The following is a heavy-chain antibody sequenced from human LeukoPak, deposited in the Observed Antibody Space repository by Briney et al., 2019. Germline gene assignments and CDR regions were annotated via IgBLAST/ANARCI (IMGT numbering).Heavy chain of an antibody. CDR2: INPNSGGT. Sequence: ASVKVSCKASGGTFSSYAISWVRQAPGQGLEWMGRINPNSGGTNYAQRFQGRVTMTRDTSINTAYLELSGLRSDDTAVYYCAREYCSSTSCRYYFDYWGQGTLVTVSS. J-gene: IGHJ4*02. CDR3: AREYCSSTSCRYYFDY. CDR1: GGTFSSYA. D-gene: IGHD2-2*01. V-gene: IGHV1-2*06.